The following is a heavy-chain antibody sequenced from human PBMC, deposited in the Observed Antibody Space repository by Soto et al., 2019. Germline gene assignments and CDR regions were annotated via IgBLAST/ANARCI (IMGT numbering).Heavy chain of an antibody. CDR1: VLTFSGAT. CDR3: TTNEGIDTFAP. D-gene: IGHD2-8*01. CDR2: IRSKANNYAT. Sequence: QTGGSLRLSCASSVLTFSGATMHWVRQASGKGLEWVGRIRSKANNYATAYAASVQGRFTISRDDSKNTAYLQMNTLKTEDTAVYYCTTNEGIDTFAPWGQGTLVTVSS. V-gene: IGHV3-73*01. J-gene: IGHJ5*02.